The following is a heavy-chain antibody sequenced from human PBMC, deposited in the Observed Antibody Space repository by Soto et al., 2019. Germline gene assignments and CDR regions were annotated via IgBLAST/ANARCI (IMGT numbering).Heavy chain of an antibody. CDR2: IYYSGST. J-gene: IGHJ6*03. CDR3: ARDYYGSGSYYYMDV. Sequence: SETLSLTCTVSGGSISSYYWSWIRQPPGKGLEWIGYIYYSGSTNYNPSLKSRVTISVDTSKNQFSLKLSSVTAADTAVYYCARDYYGSGSYYYMDVWGKGTTVTVSS. V-gene: IGHV4-59*01. CDR1: GGSISSYY. D-gene: IGHD3-10*01.